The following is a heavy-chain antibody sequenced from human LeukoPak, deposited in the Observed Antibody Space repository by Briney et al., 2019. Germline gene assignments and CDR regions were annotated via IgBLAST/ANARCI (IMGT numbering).Heavy chain of an antibody. CDR2: ISGTGGRT. D-gene: IGHD5-12*01. CDR1: GFTFSSYA. V-gene: IGHV3-23*01. J-gene: IGHJ4*02. Sequence: GGSLRLSCAASGFTFSSYAMSWVRQSPGKGLQWVSRISGTGGRTSYADSVKGRFTISRDNSKNTLFLQMNSLRPEDTAVYYCAKGTAYYDSLFDYWGQGTLVTVSS. CDR3: AKGTAYYDSLFDY.